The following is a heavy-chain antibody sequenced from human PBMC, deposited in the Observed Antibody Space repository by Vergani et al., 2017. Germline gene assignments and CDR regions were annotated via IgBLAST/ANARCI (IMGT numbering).Heavy chain of an antibody. V-gene: IGHV3-30*18. D-gene: IGHD2-21*02. CDR2: ISYDGSNK. Sequence: VQLVESGGGLVQPGGSLRLSCAASGFTFSSYGMHWVRQAPGKGLEWVAVISYDGSNKYYADSVKGRFTISRDNSKNTLYQQMNSLRAEDTAVYYCAKDLVVTAIPGWFDPWGQGTLVTVSS. CDR3: AKDLVVTAIPGWFDP. CDR1: GFTFSSYG. J-gene: IGHJ5*02.